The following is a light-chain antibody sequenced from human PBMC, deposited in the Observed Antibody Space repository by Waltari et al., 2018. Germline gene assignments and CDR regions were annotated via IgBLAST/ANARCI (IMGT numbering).Light chain of an antibody. CDR3: TAWDDNLSVV. CDR1: TSNIGSHY. J-gene: IGLJ3*02. Sequence: QSVLTQPPSASGTPGQRVTISCFGSTSNIGSHYVSWYQHIPGTTPKLLIHKWYHGPAGVPDRFSGSVSGTSASLAISGLRSEDEADYYCTAWDDNLSVVFGGGTKLTVL. CDR2: KWY. V-gene: IGLV1-47*01.